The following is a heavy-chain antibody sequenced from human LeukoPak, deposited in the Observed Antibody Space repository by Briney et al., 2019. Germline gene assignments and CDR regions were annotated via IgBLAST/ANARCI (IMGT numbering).Heavy chain of an antibody. J-gene: IGHJ4*02. CDR2: INPNSGGT. CDR3: ARRRRGEFKPEEDHFDY. CDR1: GYTFTSYG. D-gene: IGHD3-16*01. V-gene: IGHV1-2*04. Sequence: ASVKVSCKASGYTFTSYGISWVRQAPGQGLEWMGWINPNSGGTNYAQKFQGWVTMTRDTSISTAYMELSRLRSDDTAVYYCARRRRGEFKPEEDHFDYWGQGTLVTVSS.